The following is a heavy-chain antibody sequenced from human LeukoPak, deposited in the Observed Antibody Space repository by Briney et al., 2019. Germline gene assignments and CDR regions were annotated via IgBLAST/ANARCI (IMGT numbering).Heavy chain of an antibody. J-gene: IGHJ4*02. CDR1: GYTFTGYY. Sequence: GASVKVSCKASGYTFTGYYMHWVRQAPGQGLEWMGWINPNSGGTNYAQKFQGWVTMTRDTSISTAYMELSRLRSDDTAVYYCARRAAAGTSPFDYWGQGTLVTVSS. D-gene: IGHD6-13*01. CDR2: INPNSGGT. V-gene: IGHV1-2*04. CDR3: ARRAAAGTSPFDY.